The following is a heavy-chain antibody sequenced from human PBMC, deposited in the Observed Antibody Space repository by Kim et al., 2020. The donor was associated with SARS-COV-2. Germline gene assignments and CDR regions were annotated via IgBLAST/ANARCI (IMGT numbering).Heavy chain of an antibody. J-gene: IGHJ6*02. CDR3: ARDRRYYGMDV. V-gene: IGHV4-4*02. Sequence: NYPPTLTSRVTISVDKSKNQFSLKLSSVTAADTAVYYCARDRRYYGMDVWGQGTTVTVSS.